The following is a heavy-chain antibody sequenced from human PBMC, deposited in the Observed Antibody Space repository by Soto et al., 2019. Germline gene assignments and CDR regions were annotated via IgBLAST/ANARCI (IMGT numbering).Heavy chain of an antibody. V-gene: IGHV4-31*03. CDR3: ARAPPEYYYDSSGSKRVIYYFDY. CDR1: GGSISSGGYY. D-gene: IGHD3-22*01. Sequence: SETLSLTCTVSGGSISSGGYYWSWIRQHPGKGLEWIGYIYYSGSTYYNPSLKSRVTISVDTSKNQFSRKLSSVTAADTAVYYCARAPPEYYYDSSGSKRVIYYFDYWGQGTLVTVSS. CDR2: IYYSGST. J-gene: IGHJ4*02.